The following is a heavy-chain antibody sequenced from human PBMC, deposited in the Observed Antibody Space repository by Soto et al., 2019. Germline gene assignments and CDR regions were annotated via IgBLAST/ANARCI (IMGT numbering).Heavy chain of an antibody. CDR2: IYYSGST. CDR1: GGSISSYY. V-gene: IGHV4-59*01. Sequence: SETLSLTCTVSGGSISSYYWSWIRQPPGKGLEWIGYIYYSGSTNYNPSLKSRVTISVDTSKNQFSLKLSSVTAADTAVYYCARARTTVTTIGYYYYGTDVWGQGTTVTVSS. CDR3: ARARTTVTTIGYYYYGTDV. D-gene: IGHD4-17*01. J-gene: IGHJ6*02.